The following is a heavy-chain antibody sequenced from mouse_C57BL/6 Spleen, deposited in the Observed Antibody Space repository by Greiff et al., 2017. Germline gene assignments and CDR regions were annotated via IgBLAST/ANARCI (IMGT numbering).Heavy chain of an antibody. D-gene: IGHD4-1*01. CDR3: ASGNGYYAMDY. V-gene: IGHV1-81*01. J-gene: IGHJ4*01. CDR2: IYPRSGNT. CDR1: GYTFTSYG. Sequence: QVQLQQSGAELAKPGASVKLSCKASGYTFTSYGISWVKQRTGQGLEWIGGIYPRSGNTYYNEKFKGKATLPADKSSSTAYIELRSLTSEDSAVYLCASGNGYYAMDYWGQGTSVTVSS.